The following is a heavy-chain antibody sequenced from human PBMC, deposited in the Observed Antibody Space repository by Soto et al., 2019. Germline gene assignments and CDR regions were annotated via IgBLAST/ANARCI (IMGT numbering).Heavy chain of an antibody. J-gene: IGHJ6*03. Sequence: QVQLQESGPGLVKPSQTLSLTCAISGDSVSSNSAAWNWIRLSPSRCLEWLARTYYRSRWYNDYAVSVRRRITVNPDTAKNQFSLQLTSVTPEDTAVYYCAGTTSHQWYYMDVWGKGTTVTVSS. CDR3: AGTTSHQWYYMDV. D-gene: IGHD1-7*01. CDR1: GDSVSSNSAA. V-gene: IGHV6-1*01. CDR2: TYYRSRWYN.